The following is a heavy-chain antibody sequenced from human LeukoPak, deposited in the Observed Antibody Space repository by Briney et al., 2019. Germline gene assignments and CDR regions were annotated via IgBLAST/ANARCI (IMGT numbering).Heavy chain of an antibody. J-gene: IGHJ4*02. V-gene: IGHV3-23*01. CDR1: GFSFSTYG. CDR3: AKSGYSHPYDY. D-gene: IGHD5-18*01. Sequence: GGSLRLSCVASGFSFSTYGMSWVRQAPGKGLEWVSGISGSGSDTYYADSVKGRFTISRDNSKNTLYLQMNSLRAEDTAVYYCAKSGYSHPYDYWGQGTLVTVSS. CDR2: ISGSGSDT.